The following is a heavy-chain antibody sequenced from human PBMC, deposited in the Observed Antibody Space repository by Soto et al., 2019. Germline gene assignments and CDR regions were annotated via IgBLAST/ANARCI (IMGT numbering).Heavy chain of an antibody. CDR2: ISYDGSNK. D-gene: IGHD6-6*01. V-gene: IGHV3-30-3*01. CDR3: ARAYSSSSLSDY. CDR1: GFTFSSYA. J-gene: IGHJ4*02. Sequence: QVQLVESGGGVVQPGRSLRLSCAASGFTFSSYAMHWVRQAPGKGLEWVAVISYDGSNKYYADSVKGRFTISRDNSKNTLYLQMNSLRAEYTAVYYCARAYSSSSLSDYWGQGTLVTVSS.